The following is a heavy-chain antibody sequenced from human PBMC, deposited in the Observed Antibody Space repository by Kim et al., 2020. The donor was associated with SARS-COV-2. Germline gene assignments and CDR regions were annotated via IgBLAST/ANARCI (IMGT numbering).Heavy chain of an antibody. CDR3: ARRGRYCSGGSCYRKSFDY. D-gene: IGHD2-15*01. Sequence: SETLSLTCAVYGGSFSGYYWSWIRQPPGKGLEWIGEINHSGSTNYNPSLKSRVTISVDTSKNQFSLKLSSVTAADTAVYYCARRGRYCSGGSCYRKSFDYWGQGTLVTVSS. J-gene: IGHJ4*02. CDR2: INHSGST. V-gene: IGHV4-34*01. CDR1: GGSFSGYY.